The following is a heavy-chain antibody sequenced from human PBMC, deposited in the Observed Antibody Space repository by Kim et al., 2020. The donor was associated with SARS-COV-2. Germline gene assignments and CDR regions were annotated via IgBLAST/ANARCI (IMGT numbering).Heavy chain of an antibody. CDR3: TRGRWELPH. J-gene: IGHJ4*02. V-gene: IGHV3-49*04. D-gene: IGHD1-26*01. CDR2: IRSEGYGGTV. CDR1: GFTFGDYA. Sequence: GGSLRLSCTASGFTFGDYAMTWVRQAPGKGLEWVGCIRSEGYGGTVEYAASVQGRFTISRDDSKNIAYLQMKSLKTEDTAVYYCTRGRWELPHWGQGTL.